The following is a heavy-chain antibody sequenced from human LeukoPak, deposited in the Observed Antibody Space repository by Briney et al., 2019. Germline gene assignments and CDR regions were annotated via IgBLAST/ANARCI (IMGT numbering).Heavy chain of an antibody. V-gene: IGHV3-23*01. J-gene: IGHJ4*02. D-gene: IGHD5-18*01. CDR1: GFTFSSYA. CDR3: AKVLQLWLLLDY. Sequence: GGSLRLSCAASGFTFSSYAMSWVRQAPGKGLEWVSAISGSGGSTYYADPVKGWFTISRDNSKNTLYLQMNSLRAEDTAVYYCAKVLQLWLLLDYWGQGTLVTVSS. CDR2: ISGSGGST.